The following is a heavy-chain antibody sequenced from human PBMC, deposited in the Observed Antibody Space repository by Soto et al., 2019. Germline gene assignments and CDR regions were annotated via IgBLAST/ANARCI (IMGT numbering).Heavy chain of an antibody. V-gene: IGHV4-59*01. J-gene: IGHJ4*02. CDR2: IYYSGST. Sequence: SETLSLTCTVSGASISSYYSSWIRQPPGKGLEWIGYIYYSGSTNYNPSLKSRVTISVDTSRNKFSLKLSSVTAADTAVYYCARSRSDPYIAAAGYDYWGQGTLVTVSS. CDR3: ARSRSDPYIAAAGYDY. D-gene: IGHD6-13*01. CDR1: GASISSYY.